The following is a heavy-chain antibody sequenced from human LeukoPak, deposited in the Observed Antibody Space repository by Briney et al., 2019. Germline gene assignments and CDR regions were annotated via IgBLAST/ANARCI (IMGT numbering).Heavy chain of an antibody. CDR1: GGTFSSYA. CDR2: IIPILGIA. J-gene: IGHJ3*02. Sequence: SVKVSCKASGGTFSSYAISWVRQAPGQGLEWMGRIIPILGIANYAQKFQGRVTITADKSTSTAYMELSSLRSEDTAVYYCAREVGATPRGAFDIWGQGTMVTVSS. V-gene: IGHV1-69*04. CDR3: AREVGATPRGAFDI. D-gene: IGHD1-26*01.